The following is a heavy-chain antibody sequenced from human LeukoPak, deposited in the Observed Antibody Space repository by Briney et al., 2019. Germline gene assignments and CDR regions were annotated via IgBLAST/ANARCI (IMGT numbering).Heavy chain of an antibody. V-gene: IGHV3-33*03. J-gene: IGHJ3*02. CDR1: GFTFSSYG. Sequence: PGRSLRLSCAASGFTFSSYGMHWVRQAPGKGLEWVAVIWYDGSNENYADSVKGRFTISRDNSKNTPYLQMNSLRVEDTAVYYCAKSGVRAAADTNAFDIWGQGTMVTVSS. CDR3: AKSGVRAAADTNAFDI. CDR2: IWYDGSNE. D-gene: IGHD6-13*01.